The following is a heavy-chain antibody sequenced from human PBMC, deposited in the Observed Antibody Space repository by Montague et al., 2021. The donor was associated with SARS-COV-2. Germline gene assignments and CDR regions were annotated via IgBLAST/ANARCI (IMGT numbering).Heavy chain of an antibody. CDR3: ARERRGPTLVVVRRHAFDI. D-gene: IGHD3-22*01. CDR1: GGSISSGGYY. J-gene: IGHJ3*02. Sequence: TLSLTCTVSGGSISSGGYYWSWIRQHPGKGLEWIGYIYYSGSTYYNPSLKSRVTISVDTSKNQFSLKLSSVTAADTAVYHCARERRGPTLVVVRRHAFDIWGQGTMVTVSS. CDR2: IYYSGST. V-gene: IGHV4-31*03.